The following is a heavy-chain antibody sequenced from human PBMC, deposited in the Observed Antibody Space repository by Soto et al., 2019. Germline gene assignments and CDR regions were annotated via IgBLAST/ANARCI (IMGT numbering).Heavy chain of an antibody. CDR1: GVTVSSNY. V-gene: IGHV3-66*04. Sequence: EVQLVESGGGLVQPGGSLRLSCAASGVTVSSNYMIWVRQAPGKGLEWVSVIYSGGSTYYADSVKGRFTISRDNSKNTLYLQMNSLRAEDTAVYYCARHGYNYGGGYFDYWGQGTLVTVSS. CDR2: IYSGGST. CDR3: ARHGYNYGGGYFDY. D-gene: IGHD5-18*01. J-gene: IGHJ4*02.